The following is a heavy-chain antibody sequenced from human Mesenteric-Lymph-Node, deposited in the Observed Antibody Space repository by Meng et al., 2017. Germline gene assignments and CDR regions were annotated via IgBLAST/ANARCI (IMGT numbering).Heavy chain of an antibody. V-gene: IGHV3-74*01. Sequence: GGSLRLPCAASEFTFSSYWMHWVRQAPGKGLVWVSRINSDGSSTSYADSVKGRFTISRDNAKNTLYLQMNSLRSEDTAVYFCARAGASGRPSGWDGFYDSWGQGTLVTVSS. CDR2: INSDGSST. J-gene: IGHJ4*02. D-gene: IGHD6-19*01. CDR3: ARAGASGRPSGWDGFYDS. CDR1: EFTFSSYW.